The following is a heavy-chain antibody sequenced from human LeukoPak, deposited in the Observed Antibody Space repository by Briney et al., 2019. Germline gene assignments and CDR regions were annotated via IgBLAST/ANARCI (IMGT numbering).Heavy chain of an antibody. Sequence: KPSETLSLTCTVSGGSISSYYWSWIRQPPGKGLEWIGYIYYSGSNNYNTSLKSRVTITVDTSKNHFSLKLSSVTAAGTDVYYCASHHVEYYYDSSGYWNAFDIWGQGTMVTVSS. CDR3: ASHHVEYYYDSSGYWNAFDI. D-gene: IGHD3-22*01. CDR1: GGSISSYY. J-gene: IGHJ3*02. V-gene: IGHV4-59*08. CDR2: IYYSGSN.